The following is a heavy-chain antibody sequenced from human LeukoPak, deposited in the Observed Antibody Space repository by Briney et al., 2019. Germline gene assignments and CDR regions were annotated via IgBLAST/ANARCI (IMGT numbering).Heavy chain of an antibody. V-gene: IGHV3-23*01. CDR2: ISDSGGST. Sequence: PGGSLRLSRAASGFTFSNYAMSWVRQAPGKGLEWVSSISDSGGSTHYADSVKGRFTISRDNSKNTLYLQMNSLRAEDTAVYYCAKDLNIYWPVGGMDVWGKGTTVTVSS. D-gene: IGHD2-8*02. CDR3: AKDLNIYWPVGGMDV. CDR1: GFTFSNYA. J-gene: IGHJ6*04.